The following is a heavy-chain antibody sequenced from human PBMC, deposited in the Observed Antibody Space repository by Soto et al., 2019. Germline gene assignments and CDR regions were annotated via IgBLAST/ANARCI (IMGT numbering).Heavy chain of an antibody. D-gene: IGHD3-9*01. V-gene: IGHV4-34*01. CDR3: ARNLMDYDILTGYYMAYYFDD. CDR2: INHSGST. J-gene: IGHJ4*02. Sequence: SETLSLTCAVYGGSFSGYYWSWIRQPPGKGLEWIGEINHSGSTNYNPSLKSRVTISVDTSKNQFSLKLSSVTAADTAVYYCARNLMDYDILTGYYMAYYFDDWGQGTRVTVAS. CDR1: GGSFSGYY.